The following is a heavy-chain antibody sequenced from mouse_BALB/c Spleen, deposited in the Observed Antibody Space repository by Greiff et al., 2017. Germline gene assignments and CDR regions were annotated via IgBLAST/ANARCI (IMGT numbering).Heavy chain of an antibody. Sequence: VQLQQSGTVLARPGASVKMSCKASGYTFTSYWMHWVKQRPGQGLEWIGAIYPGNSDTSYNQKFKGKAKLTAVTSTSTAYMEISSLTNEDSAVYYCTRKAYYGSSYWYFDVWGAGTTVTVSS. V-gene: IGHV1-5*01. D-gene: IGHD1-1*01. CDR1: GYTFTSYW. J-gene: IGHJ1*01. CDR2: IYPGNSDT. CDR3: TRKAYYGSSYWYFDV.